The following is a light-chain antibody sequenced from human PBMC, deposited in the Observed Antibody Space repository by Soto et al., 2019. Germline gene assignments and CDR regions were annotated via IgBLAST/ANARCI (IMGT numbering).Light chain of an antibody. CDR1: SSDIGGYNY. Sequence: QSALTQPASVSGSLGQSITISCTGTSSDIGGYNYVSWYQQHPGKAPELIIYEVSYRPSGVSNRFSASKSGNSASLTISGLQAEDEADYYCNSFASSNSLVFGGGTKLTVL. CDR3: NSFASSNSLV. V-gene: IGLV2-14*01. CDR2: EVS. J-gene: IGLJ2*01.